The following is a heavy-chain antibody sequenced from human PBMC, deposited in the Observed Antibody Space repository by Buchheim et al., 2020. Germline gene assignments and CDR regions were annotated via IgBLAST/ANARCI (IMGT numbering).Heavy chain of an antibody. J-gene: IGHJ5*02. V-gene: IGHV4-61*01. Sequence: QVQLQESGPGLVKPSETLSLTCTVSGGSVSSGSYYWSWIRQPPGKGLEWIGYIYYSGSTNYNPSLKSRVTISVDTSKNQFSLKLSSVTAADTAVYYCASTNYDFWSGYFATRGIGWFDPWGQGTL. CDR2: IYYSGST. CDR1: GGSVSSGSYY. CDR3: ASTNYDFWSGYFATRGIGWFDP. D-gene: IGHD3-3*01.